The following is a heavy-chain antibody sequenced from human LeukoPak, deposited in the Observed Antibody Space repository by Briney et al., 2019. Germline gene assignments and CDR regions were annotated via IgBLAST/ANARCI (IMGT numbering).Heavy chain of an antibody. V-gene: IGHV3-23*01. Sequence: GGSLRLSCAASGFTFISYAMSWVRQAPGKGLEWVSVISASGGSTNYADSVKGRFTISRDNSKNTLYLQMNSLRAEDTAVYYCARVGHPNPTYYDFWSGYLSNNNWFDPWGQGTLVTVSS. CDR3: ARVGHPNPTYYDFWSGYLSNNNWFDP. CDR2: ISASGGST. CDR1: GFTFISYA. J-gene: IGHJ5*02. D-gene: IGHD3-3*01.